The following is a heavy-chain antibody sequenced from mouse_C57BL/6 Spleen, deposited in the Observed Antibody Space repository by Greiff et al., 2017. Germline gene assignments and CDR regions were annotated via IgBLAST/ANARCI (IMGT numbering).Heavy chain of an antibody. V-gene: IGHV1-15*01. CDR2: IDPETGGT. CDR3: TITTVVATGYFDY. Sequence: QVQLKESGAELVRPGASVTLSCKASGYTFTDYEMHWVKQTPVHGLEWIGAIDPETGGTAYNQKFKGKAILTADKSSSTAYMELRSLTSEDSAVYYCTITTVVATGYFDYWGQGTTLTVSS. D-gene: IGHD1-1*01. CDR1: GYTFTDYE. J-gene: IGHJ2*01.